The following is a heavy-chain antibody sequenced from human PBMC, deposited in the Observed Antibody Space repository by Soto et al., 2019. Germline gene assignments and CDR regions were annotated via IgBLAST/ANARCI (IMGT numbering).Heavy chain of an antibody. J-gene: IGHJ4*02. V-gene: IGHV1-69*04. CDR1: GGTFSSYT. D-gene: IGHD3-10*01. CDR3: ARDHDGSGSYYNPTRY. Sequence: SVKVSCKASGGTFSSYTISWVRQAPGQGLEWMGRIIPILGIANYAQKFQGRVTITADKSTSTAYMELSSLRSEDTAVYYCARDHDGSGSYYNPTRYWGQGTLVTVSS. CDR2: IIPILGIA.